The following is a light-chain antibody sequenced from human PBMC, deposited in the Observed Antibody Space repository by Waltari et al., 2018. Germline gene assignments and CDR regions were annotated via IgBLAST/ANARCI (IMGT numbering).Light chain of an antibody. Sequence: EIVLTQSPGTLSWSPGERATLSCRASQRISSSYLAWYQQKPGQAPRLLIYGASSRATGIPDRFSGSGSESDFTLTITRLEPEDFAVYHCQQYGRSWTFGQGTKVEIK. V-gene: IGKV3-20*01. CDR1: QRISSSY. CDR2: GAS. J-gene: IGKJ1*01. CDR3: QQYGRSWT.